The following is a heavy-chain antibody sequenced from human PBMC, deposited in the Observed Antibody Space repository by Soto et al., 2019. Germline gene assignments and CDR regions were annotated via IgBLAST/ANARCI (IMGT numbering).Heavy chain of an antibody. Sequence: GGSLRLSCAASGFTFDDYAMHSVRHAPGKGLEWVSGISWNSGSIGYADSVKGRFTISRDNAKISLYLQMNSLRADDTALYYCAKATDPYDSGGYYGLMAGWYFDYWGQGTLGTVSS. CDR2: ISWNSGSI. J-gene: IGHJ4*02. D-gene: IGHD3-22*01. V-gene: IGHV3-9*01. CDR3: AKATDPYDSGGYYGLMAGWYFDY. CDR1: GFTFDDYA.